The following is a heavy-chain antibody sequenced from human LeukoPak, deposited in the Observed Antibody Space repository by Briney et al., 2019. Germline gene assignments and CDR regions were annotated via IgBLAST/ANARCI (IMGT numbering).Heavy chain of an antibody. CDR3: AKDLGSSGCFDY. D-gene: IGHD6-19*01. Sequence: GGSLRLSCAASGFTFGSYGMHWVRQAPGKGLEWGAFIRYDGANKYYADSVKGRFTISRDTSKKTLYLQMNSLRTEDTAVYYCAKDLGSSGCFDYWGQGTLVTVSS. V-gene: IGHV3-30*02. CDR1: GFTFGSYG. J-gene: IGHJ4*02. CDR2: IRYDGANK.